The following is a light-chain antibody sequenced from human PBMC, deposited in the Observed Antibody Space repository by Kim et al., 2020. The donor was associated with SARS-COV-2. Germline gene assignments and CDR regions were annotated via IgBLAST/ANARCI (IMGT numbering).Light chain of an antibody. CDR1: QSISSH. Sequence: ASVGDRVTITCRTTQSISSHLNWYQQKPGRAPKLLISAASTLQGGVPSRFSGSGSETDFTLTISSLQPEDFATYYCLQHNDYPRTFGQGTKVDIK. CDR2: AAS. V-gene: IGKV1-39*01. J-gene: IGKJ1*01. CDR3: LQHNDYPRT.